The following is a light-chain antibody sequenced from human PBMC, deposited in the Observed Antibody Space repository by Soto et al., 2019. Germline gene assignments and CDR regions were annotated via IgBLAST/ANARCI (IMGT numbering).Light chain of an antibody. Sequence: EIVMTQSPPTLSVSPGERATLSCRASQSVNTNLAWYQQKPGQGPRLLIYGASTRATGIPARFSGSGSGTEFTLTISSLQSEDFAVYYCQQYDNWPPWTFGQGTKVEIK. CDR2: GAS. CDR3: QQYDNWPPWT. V-gene: IGKV3-15*01. CDR1: QSVNTN. J-gene: IGKJ1*01.